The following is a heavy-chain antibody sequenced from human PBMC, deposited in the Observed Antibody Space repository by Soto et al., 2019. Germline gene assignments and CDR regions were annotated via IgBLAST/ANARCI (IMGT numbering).Heavy chain of an antibody. CDR2: ISSSSSYI. Sequence: GGSLRLSCAASGFTFSSYSMNWVRQAPGKGLEWVSSISSSSSYIYYADSVKGRFTISRDNAKNSLYLQMNSLRAEDTAVYYCARDRWFGEYAFDIWGQGTMVTVSS. CDR1: GFTFSSYS. V-gene: IGHV3-21*01. CDR3: ARDRWFGEYAFDI. D-gene: IGHD3-10*01. J-gene: IGHJ3*02.